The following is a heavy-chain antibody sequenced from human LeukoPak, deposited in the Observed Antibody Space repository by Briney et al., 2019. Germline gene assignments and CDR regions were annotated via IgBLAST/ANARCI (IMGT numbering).Heavy chain of an antibody. CDR1: GGSLSGYY. Sequence: PSETLSLTCAVYGGSLSGYYWSWIRQPPGKGLEWIGEINHSGSTNYNPSLKSRVTLSVDTSKNQFSLKLSSVTAADTAVYYCASLNRRKVGDNAVVEPAAHFDYWGQGSLVTVSS. CDR3: ASLNRRKVGDNAVVEPAAHFDY. J-gene: IGHJ4*02. D-gene: IGHD2-2*01. V-gene: IGHV4-34*01. CDR2: INHSGST.